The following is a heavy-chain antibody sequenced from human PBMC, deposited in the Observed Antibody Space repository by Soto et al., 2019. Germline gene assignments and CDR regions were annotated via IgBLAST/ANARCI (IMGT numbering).Heavy chain of an antibody. CDR1: GDSIRSSY. V-gene: IGHV4-59*01. J-gene: IGHJ5*02. Sequence: SETLSLTCSVPGDSIRSSYWSWIRQPPGKGLEWIGYIYYSGSTNYNPSLKSRVTISVDTSKNQFSLKVSSVTAADTAVYYCARGYNWFDPWGQGTLVTVSS. CDR3: ARGYNWFDP. CDR2: IYYSGST.